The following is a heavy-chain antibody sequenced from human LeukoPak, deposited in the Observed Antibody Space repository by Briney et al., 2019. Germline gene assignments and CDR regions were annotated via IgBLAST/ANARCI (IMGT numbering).Heavy chain of an antibody. J-gene: IGHJ4*02. Sequence: GASVKVSCKASGYTFTSYGISWVRQAPGQGLEWMGWISTYNGNTNYAQKLQGRVTMTTDTSTSTDYMELRSLRSDDTAVYYCARAERGYDILTGYSKYYFDYWGQGTLVIVSS. V-gene: IGHV1-18*01. D-gene: IGHD3-9*01. CDR1: GYTFTSYG. CDR3: ARAERGYDILTGYSKYYFDY. CDR2: ISTYNGNT.